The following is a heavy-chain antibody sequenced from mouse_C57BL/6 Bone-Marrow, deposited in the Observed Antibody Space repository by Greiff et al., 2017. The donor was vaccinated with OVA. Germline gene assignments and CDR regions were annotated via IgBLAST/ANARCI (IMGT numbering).Heavy chain of an antibody. D-gene: IGHD1-1*01. V-gene: IGHV5-4*03. CDR2: ISDGGSYT. CDR1: GFTFSSYA. Sequence: EVKLMESGGGLVKPGGSLKLSCAASGFTFSSYAMSWVRQTPEKRLEWVATISDGGSYTYYPDNVKGRFTISRDNAKNNLYLQMSHLKSEDTAMYYCARGVTTVVAREGYYAMDYWGQGTSVTVSS. CDR3: ARGVTTVVAREGYYAMDY. J-gene: IGHJ4*01.